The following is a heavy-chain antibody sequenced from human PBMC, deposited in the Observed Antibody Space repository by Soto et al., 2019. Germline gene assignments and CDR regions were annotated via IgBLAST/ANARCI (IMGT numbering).Heavy chain of an antibody. D-gene: IGHD3-3*01. CDR2: IKSKTDGGTT. Sequence: GSLRLWCAASGLTFSKAWMSGVRQAAGKGLEWVGRIKSKTDGGTTDYAAPVKGRFTITRDDSKNTLYLQMNSLKTEDTAVYYCTTDALRFLEWLSYWGQGTLVTVSS. V-gene: IGHV3-15*01. CDR3: TTDALRFLEWLSY. J-gene: IGHJ4*02. CDR1: GLTFSKAW.